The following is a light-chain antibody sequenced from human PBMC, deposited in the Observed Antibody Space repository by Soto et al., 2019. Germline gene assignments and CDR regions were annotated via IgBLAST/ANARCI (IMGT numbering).Light chain of an antibody. CDR1: QSISRW. CDR3: QQYNSFTWT. V-gene: IGKV1-5*02. CDR2: DAS. J-gene: IGKJ1*01. Sequence: TQSPGTLSASIGDTVTIICRASQSISRWVAWYEQKPGKAPKVLIYDASSLASGVPSRFSGSGSGTEFTLTISSLQPDDFATYYCQQYNSFTWTFGQGTKVDI.